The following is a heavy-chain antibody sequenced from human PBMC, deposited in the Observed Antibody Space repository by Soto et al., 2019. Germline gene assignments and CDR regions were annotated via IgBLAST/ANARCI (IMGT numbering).Heavy chain of an antibody. D-gene: IGHD3-22*01. CDR2: IYYTWTT. J-gene: IGHJ1*01. V-gene: IGHV4-39*01. CDR1: GFSIISIFYY. CDR3: ARYSDSSDRPYLQH. Sequence: PSETLSLTCTVSGFSIISIFYYWGFIRQPPGKGLELFGTIYYTWTTYYNPSLKTRLTISLDTSKNQFSLKLSSVTAAETAVYFCARYSDSSDRPYLQHWGQRMLVHVSS.